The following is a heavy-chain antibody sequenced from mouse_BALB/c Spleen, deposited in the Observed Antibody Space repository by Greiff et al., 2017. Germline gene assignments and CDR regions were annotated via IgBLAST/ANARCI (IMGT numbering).Heavy chain of an antibody. CDR3: ARGGGPYFDY. CDR1: GYAFTNYL. Sequence: VKLQESGAELVRPGTSVKVSCKASGYAFTNYLIEWVKQRPGQGLEWIGVINPGSGGTNYNEKFKGKATLTADKSSSTAYMQLSSLTSDDSAVYFCARGGGPYFDYWGQGTTLTVSS. CDR2: INPGSGGT. V-gene: IGHV1-54*01. J-gene: IGHJ2*01.